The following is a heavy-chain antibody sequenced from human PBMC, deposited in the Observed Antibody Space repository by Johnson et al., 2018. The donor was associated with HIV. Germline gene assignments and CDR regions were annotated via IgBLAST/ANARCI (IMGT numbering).Heavy chain of an antibody. CDR1: GFTFRSHA. CDR2: ISYDGNNK. V-gene: IGHV3-30-3*01. J-gene: IGHJ3*02. D-gene: IGHD4-11*01. CDR3: ARSYSTSWNASDI. Sequence: VQLVESGGGVVQPGRSLRLSCAASGFTFRSHAMHWVRQAPGKGLEWVAVISYDGNNKFQADSVTGRFTISRDNSKNTLYLQMNSLRAEDTAVYYCARSYSTSWNASDIWGQGTMVTVSS.